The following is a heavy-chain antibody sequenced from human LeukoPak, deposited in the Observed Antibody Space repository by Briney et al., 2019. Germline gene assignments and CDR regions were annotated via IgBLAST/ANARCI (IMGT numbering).Heavy chain of an antibody. D-gene: IGHD5-24*01. V-gene: IGHV4-34*01. CDR3: ARGRGRWRWLQESFSDI. J-gene: IGHJ3*02. Sequence: GSLRLSCAASGFTVSSNYMSWVRQPPGKGLEWIGEINHSGSTNYNPSLKSRVTISVDTSKNQFSLKLSSVTAADTAVYYCARGRGRWRWLQESFSDIWGRGTMVTVSS. CDR1: GFTVSSNY. CDR2: INHSGST.